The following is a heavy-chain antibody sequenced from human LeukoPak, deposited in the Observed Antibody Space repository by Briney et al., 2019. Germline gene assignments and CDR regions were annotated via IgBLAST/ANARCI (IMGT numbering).Heavy chain of an antibody. CDR1: GFTFNNAW. CDR3: TITGLVLDAFDI. V-gene: IGHV3-15*01. CDR2: IKSKTDGGTT. D-gene: IGHD1-14*01. J-gene: IGHJ3*02. Sequence: GGSLRLSCAASGFTFNNAWMSWVRQAPGKGLEWVGHIKSKTDGGTTDYAAPVKGRFTISRDDSKYTLYLQMNSLKTEDTAVYYCTITGLVLDAFDIWGQGTMVTVSS.